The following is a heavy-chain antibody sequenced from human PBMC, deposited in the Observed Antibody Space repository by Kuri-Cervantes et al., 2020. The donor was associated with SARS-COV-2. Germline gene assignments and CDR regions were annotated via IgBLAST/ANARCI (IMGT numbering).Heavy chain of an antibody. D-gene: IGHD1-26*01. CDR1: GFSLNTERMR. J-gene: IGHJ4*02. CDR2: IEWDDSK. Sequence: SGPTLVKPTQTLTLTCSFSGFSLNTERMRVSWIRQPPGKALEWLARIEWDDSKFYTPSLRSRLTISKDTPRNLVFLTMTDMDPEDTATYYCARTSYSGTYYFDYWGQGSLVTVSS. CDR3: ARTSYSGTYYFDY. V-gene: IGHV2-70*04.